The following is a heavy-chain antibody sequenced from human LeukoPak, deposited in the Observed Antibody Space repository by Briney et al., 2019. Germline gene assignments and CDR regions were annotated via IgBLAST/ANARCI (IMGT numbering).Heavy chain of an antibody. CDR3: ARETYDFWSGYYIYYYMDV. CDR2: IKQDGSEK. D-gene: IGHD3-3*01. CDR1: GFTFSSYW. J-gene: IGHJ6*03. V-gene: IGHV3-7*01. Sequence: PGGSLRLSCAASGFTFSSYWMSWVRQAPGKGLEWVANIKQDGSEKYYVDSVKGRFTISRDNAKNSLYLQMNNLRAEDTAVYYCARETYDFWSGYYIYYYMDVWGKGTTVTVSS.